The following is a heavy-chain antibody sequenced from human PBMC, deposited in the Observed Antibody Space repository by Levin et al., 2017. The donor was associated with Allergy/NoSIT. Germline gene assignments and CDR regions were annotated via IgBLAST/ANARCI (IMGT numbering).Heavy chain of an antibody. J-gene: IGHJ4*02. V-gene: IGHV3-74*01. D-gene: IGHD1-26*01. CDR2: ISTDGSTT. CDR1: GFTFSSYW. Sequence: GESLKISCAASGFTFSSYWMHWVRQAPGKGLVWVSRISTDGSTTNYADSVKGRFTISRDNAKNTLYLQMNSLRAEDTAVYYCARALIVGATSGGDYWGQGTLVTVSS. CDR3: ARALIVGATSGGDY.